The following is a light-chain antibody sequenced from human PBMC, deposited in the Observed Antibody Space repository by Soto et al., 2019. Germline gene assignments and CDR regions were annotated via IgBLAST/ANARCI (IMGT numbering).Light chain of an antibody. J-gene: IGKJ5*01. Sequence: IVLTQSPLSLAVTPGEPASISCRSSQSLLKTDGFQYLDWYLQKPGQSPQPLIFVASNRASGVPDRFSGSGSGTDFTLRISRVEAEDVGVYYCMQALQTPTFGQGTRLEIK. CDR2: VAS. CDR3: MQALQTPT. CDR1: QSLLKTDGFQY. V-gene: IGKV2-28*01.